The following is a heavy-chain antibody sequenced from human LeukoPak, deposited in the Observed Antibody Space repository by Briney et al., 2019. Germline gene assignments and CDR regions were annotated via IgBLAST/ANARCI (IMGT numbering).Heavy chain of an antibody. CDR3: AKGTAPSYYYDSSGYSSPLFDY. CDR1: GFTFSNSA. J-gene: IGHJ4*02. D-gene: IGHD3-22*01. CDR2: INNIASHI. Sequence: GGSLRLSCAASGFTFSNSAMNWVRQAPGKGLEWVSSINNIASHIYYADSVRGRFTISRDNSKNTLYLQMNSLRAEDTAVYYCAKGTAPSYYYDSSGYSSPLFDYWGQGTLVTVSS. V-gene: IGHV3-21*01.